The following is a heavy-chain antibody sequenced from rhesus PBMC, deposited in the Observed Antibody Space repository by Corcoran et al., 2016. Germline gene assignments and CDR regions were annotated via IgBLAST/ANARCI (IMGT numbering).Heavy chain of an antibody. CDR2: IYRSSGNT. CDR1: GVSLSAGSS. D-gene: IGHD3-3*01. V-gene: IGHV4S7*01. J-gene: IGHJ2*01. Sequence: QVQLQESGPGLVKPSETLSLTCAVPGVSLSAGSSWGWIRQHPGKGLEWIGNIYRSSGNTYYNPSLKSRVTISTDTSKNQFSLKLSSMTAADTAVYYCARDPIFGLVLIDWYFDLWGPGTPITISS. CDR3: ARDPIFGLVLIDWYFDL.